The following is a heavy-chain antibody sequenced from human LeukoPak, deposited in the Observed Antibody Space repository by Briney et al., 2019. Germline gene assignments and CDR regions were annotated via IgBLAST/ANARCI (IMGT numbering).Heavy chain of an antibody. D-gene: IGHD2-2*02. CDR1: GFTFSSYA. CDR3: AKDLKRSYCSSTSCYTWFDY. Sequence: GGSLSLSCAASGFTFSSYAMSWVRKPPGQGLEWVSAISGSGGSTYYADSVKGRFTISRDNTKNTVYLQMNSLRAEGTAVYYCAKDLKRSYCSSTSCYTWFDYWGQGTLVTVSS. J-gene: IGHJ4*02. V-gene: IGHV3-23*01. CDR2: ISGSGGST.